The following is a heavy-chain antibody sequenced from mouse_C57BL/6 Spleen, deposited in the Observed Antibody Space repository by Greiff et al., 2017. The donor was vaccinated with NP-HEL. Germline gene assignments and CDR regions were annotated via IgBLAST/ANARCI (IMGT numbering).Heavy chain of an antibody. Sequence: DVHLVESGGDLVKPGGSLKLSCAASGFTFSSYGMSWVRQTPDKRLEWVATISSGGSYTYYPDSVKGRFTISRDNAKNTLYLQMSSLKSEDTAMYYCARDSNYEFAYWGQGTLVTVSA. V-gene: IGHV5-6*01. CDR1: GFTFSSYG. CDR3: ARDSNYEFAY. J-gene: IGHJ3*01. D-gene: IGHD2-5*01. CDR2: ISSGGSYT.